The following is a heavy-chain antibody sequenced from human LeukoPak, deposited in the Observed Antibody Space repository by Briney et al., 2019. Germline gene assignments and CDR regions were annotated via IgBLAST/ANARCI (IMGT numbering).Heavy chain of an antibody. CDR2: ISSRGTYI. V-gene: IGHV3-21*01. Sequence: PGGSLRLSCAVSGFTFSSYAMSWVRQAPGKGLEWVSSISSRGTYIYYADSVKGRFTISKDNARDSLYLQMNSLRDDDTAVYYCARDRFPGRLIFSVDVWGQGTMVSVSS. D-gene: IGHD3/OR15-3a*01. J-gene: IGHJ3*01. CDR1: GFTFSSYA. CDR3: ARDRFPGRLIFSVDV.